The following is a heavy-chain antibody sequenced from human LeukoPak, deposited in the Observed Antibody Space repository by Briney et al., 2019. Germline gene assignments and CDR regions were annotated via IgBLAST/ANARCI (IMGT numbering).Heavy chain of an antibody. D-gene: IGHD6-13*01. CDR1: GYTFTSYD. J-gene: IGHJ4*02. CDR2: MNPNSGNT. V-gene: IGHV1-8*01. CDR3: ARGNRIAAAGTFIYYFDY. Sequence: ASVKVSCKASGYTFTSYDINWVRQATRQGLEWMGWMNPNSGNTGYAQKFQGRVTMTRNTSISTAYMELSSLRSEDTAVYYCARGNRIAAAGTFIYYFDYRGQGTLVTVSS.